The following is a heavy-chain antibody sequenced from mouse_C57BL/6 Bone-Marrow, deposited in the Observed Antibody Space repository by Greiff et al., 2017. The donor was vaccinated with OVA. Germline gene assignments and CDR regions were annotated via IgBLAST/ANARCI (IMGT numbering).Heavy chain of an antibody. CDR3: ARGLTGY. V-gene: IGHV1-52*01. J-gene: IGHJ3*01. CDR2: IDPSDSET. Sequence: QVQLKESGAELVRPGSSVKLSCKASGYTFTSYWMHWVKQRPIQGLEWIGNIDPSDSETHYYQKFKDKATLTVDKSSSTAYMQLSSLTSEDSAVYYCARGLTGYWGQGTLVTVSA. CDR1: GYTFTSYW.